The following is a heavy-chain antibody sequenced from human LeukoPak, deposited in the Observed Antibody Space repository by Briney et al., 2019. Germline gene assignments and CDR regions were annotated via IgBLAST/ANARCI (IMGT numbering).Heavy chain of an antibody. D-gene: IGHD1-26*01. V-gene: IGHV1-18*01. CDR2: ISAYNGNT. Sequence: GASVKVSCKASGYTFTSYGISWVRQAPGQGLEWMGWISAYNGNTNYAQKLQGRVTMTTDTSTSTAYMELRSLRSDDTAVYYCARGGGSYYGPYYYYYYYMDVWGKGTTVTVSS. CDR1: GYTFTSYG. J-gene: IGHJ6*03. CDR3: ARGGGSYYGPYYYYYYYMDV.